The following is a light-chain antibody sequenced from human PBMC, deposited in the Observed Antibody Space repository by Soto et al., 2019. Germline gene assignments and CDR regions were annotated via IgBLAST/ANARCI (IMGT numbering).Light chain of an antibody. CDR1: QDIGIW. CDR2: AAS. J-gene: IGKJ4*01. Sequence: DIQMTQSPSSVSASVGDRNTITCRASQDIGIWLAWYQQQPGKAPKVLIHAASVLQSGVPSRFSGSGSGTDFTLTIFNLYPEDFATYYCQQANTFPLTFGGGTKV. V-gene: IGKV1-12*01. CDR3: QQANTFPLT.